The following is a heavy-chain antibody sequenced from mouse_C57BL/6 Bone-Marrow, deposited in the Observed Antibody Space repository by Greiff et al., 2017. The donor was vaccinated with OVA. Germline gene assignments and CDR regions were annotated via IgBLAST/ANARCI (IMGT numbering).Heavy chain of an antibody. CDR1: GFNIKDDY. V-gene: IGHV14-4*01. Sequence: VQLQQSGAELVRPGASVKLSCTASGFNIKDDYMHWVKQRPEQGLEWIGWIDPENGDTEYASKFQGKATITADTSSNTAYLQLSSLTSDDTAVYYCTTLYDFDYWGQGTTLTVSS. J-gene: IGHJ2*01. CDR2: IDPENGDT. CDR3: TTLYDFDY. D-gene: IGHD2-3*01.